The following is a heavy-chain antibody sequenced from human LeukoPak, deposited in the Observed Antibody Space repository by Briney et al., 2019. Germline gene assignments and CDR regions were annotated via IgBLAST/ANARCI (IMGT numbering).Heavy chain of an antibody. Sequence: PGESPQISCQGSGSSFTSYWIGRVRQVPGKSLEWMGIIYPGDSDTRYSPSFQGQVTISADKSISTAYLQWSSLKASDTAMYYCARRWYHSSYNWFDPWGQGTLVTVSS. CDR3: ARRWYHSSYNWFDP. CDR2: IYPGDSDT. V-gene: IGHV5-51*01. CDR1: GSSFTSYW. J-gene: IGHJ5*02. D-gene: IGHD3-22*01.